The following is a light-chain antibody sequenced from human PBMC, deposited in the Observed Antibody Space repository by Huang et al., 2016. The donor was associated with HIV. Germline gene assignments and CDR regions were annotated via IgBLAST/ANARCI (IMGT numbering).Light chain of an antibody. CDR1: QSLASSF. J-gene: IGKJ4*01. CDR3: QQYGGSSLT. V-gene: IGKV3-20*01. CDR2: AVS. Sequence: EIVLTQSPGTLSLSPGDRATLSCRTSQSLASSFLAWYQQKPGQAPRLLIYAVSSRATGTPDRFRGYGSGTDFTLTSSGLEAEDFAVYYCQQYGGSSLTFGGGTKVEIK.